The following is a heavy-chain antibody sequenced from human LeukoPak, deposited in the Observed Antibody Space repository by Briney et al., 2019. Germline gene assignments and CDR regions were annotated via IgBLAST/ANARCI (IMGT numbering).Heavy chain of an antibody. CDR1: NYSISTDYY. V-gene: IGHV4-38-2*02. CDR2: MYHSGST. Sequence: SETLSLTCSVSNYSISTDYYWGWIRQPPGKGLEWIGTMYHSGSTYYNPSLKSRVTISVDTSKNQFSLKLSSVTAADTAVYCCAREDGGAFDIWGQGTMVTVSS. D-gene: IGHD3-10*01. CDR3: AREDGGAFDI. J-gene: IGHJ3*02.